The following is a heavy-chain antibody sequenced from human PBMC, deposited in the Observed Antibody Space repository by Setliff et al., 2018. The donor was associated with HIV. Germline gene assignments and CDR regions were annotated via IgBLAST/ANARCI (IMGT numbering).Heavy chain of an antibody. V-gene: IGHV4-59*01. J-gene: IGHJ6*03. CDR1: GGSISSYY. Sequence: PLETLSLTCTVSGGSISSYYWSWIRQPPGKGLEWIGYIYYSGSTNYNPSLKSRVTISVDTSKNQFSLKLNSVTAADTAVYYCARSPPTTFWSGYTYYYYMDVWGKGTTVTVS. CDR2: IYYSGST. CDR3: ARSPPTTFWSGYTYYYYMDV. D-gene: IGHD3-3*01.